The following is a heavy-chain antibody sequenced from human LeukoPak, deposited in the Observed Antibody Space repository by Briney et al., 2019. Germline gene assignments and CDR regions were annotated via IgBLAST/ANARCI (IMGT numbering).Heavy chain of an antibody. CDR1: GYTFTSYG. J-gene: IGHJ5*02. V-gene: IGHV1-18*01. CDR2: ISAYNGNT. Sequence: ASVKVSCKASGYTFTSYGISWVRQAPGQGLEWMGWISAYNGNTNYAQKLQGRVTMTTDTSTSTAYMELRSLRSDDTAVYYCARDYGDTAMVENWFDPWGQGTLVTVSS. D-gene: IGHD5-18*01. CDR3: ARDYGDTAMVENWFDP.